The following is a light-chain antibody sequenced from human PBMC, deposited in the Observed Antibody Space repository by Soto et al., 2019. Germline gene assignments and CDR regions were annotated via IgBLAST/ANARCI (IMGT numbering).Light chain of an antibody. Sequence: VLSQSPATLSLSQGERASLSCRVSQSVSSNYLAWYQQRPGQPPRLLIYDASNRAPGIPARFGGSGSGADFTLSISSLEPEDFAVYHCQQRNMWPRTFGQGTKVDI. V-gene: IGKV3-11*01. CDR2: DAS. CDR1: QSVSSNY. CDR3: QQRNMWPRT. J-gene: IGKJ1*01.